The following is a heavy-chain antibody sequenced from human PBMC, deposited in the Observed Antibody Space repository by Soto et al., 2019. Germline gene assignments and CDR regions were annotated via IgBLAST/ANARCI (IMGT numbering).Heavy chain of an antibody. CDR1: GGSISSSSYY. D-gene: IGHD3-3*01. CDR2: IYCSGST. Sequence: SETLSLTCTVSGGSISSSSYYWGWIRQPPGKGLEWIGSIYCSGSTYYNPSLKSRVTISVDTSKNQFSLKLSSVTAADTAVYYCARGKYYDFWSSFDYWGQGTPVTVYS. J-gene: IGHJ4*02. CDR3: ARGKYYDFWSSFDY. V-gene: IGHV4-39*01.